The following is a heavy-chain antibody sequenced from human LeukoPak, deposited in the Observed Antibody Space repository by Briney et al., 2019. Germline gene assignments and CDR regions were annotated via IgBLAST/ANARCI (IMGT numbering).Heavy chain of an antibody. CDR1: GFTFSSYV. J-gene: IGHJ4*02. CDR3: ARDLSGSYFDY. Sequence: GGSLRLSCAASGFTFSSYVMSWVRQAPGKGLEWVSGISGSGGGTYYADSVKGRFTISRDNSKNTLYLQMNSLRAEDTAVYYCARDLSGSYFDYWGQGTLVTVSS. D-gene: IGHD1-26*01. V-gene: IGHV3-23*01. CDR2: ISGSGGGT.